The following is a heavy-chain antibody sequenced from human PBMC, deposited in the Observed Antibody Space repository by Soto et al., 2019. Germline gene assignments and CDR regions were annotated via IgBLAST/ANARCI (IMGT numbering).Heavy chain of an antibody. J-gene: IGHJ4*02. Sequence: QVQVVQSGGEVKKPGASVKVSCKPSGYNFTSYSISWVRQATGQGMEWMGWVSTHYGNTKYALKFEGRVIMTADTATNTAYMELRSLRSDDTAMYYCARGVGVPVMDYWGQGTLLTVSS. CDR1: GYNFTSYS. V-gene: IGHV1-18*04. CDR2: VSTHYGNT. D-gene: IGHD2-15*01. CDR3: ARGVGVPVMDY.